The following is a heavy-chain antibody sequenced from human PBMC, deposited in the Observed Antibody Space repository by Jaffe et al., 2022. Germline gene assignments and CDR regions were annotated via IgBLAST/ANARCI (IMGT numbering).Heavy chain of an antibody. CDR2: IYPGDSDT. CDR3: VRHTTRFKGWLFRPNELDY. Sequence: EVQLVQSGAEVKKPGESLKISCKGSGYSFTSYWIGWVRQMPGKGLEWMGIIYPGDSDTRYSPSFQGQVTISADKSISTAYLQWSSLKASDTAMYYCVRHTTRFKGWLFRPNELDYWGQGTLVTVSS. CDR1: GYSFTSYW. V-gene: IGHV5-51*01. J-gene: IGHJ4*02. D-gene: IGHD3-22*01.